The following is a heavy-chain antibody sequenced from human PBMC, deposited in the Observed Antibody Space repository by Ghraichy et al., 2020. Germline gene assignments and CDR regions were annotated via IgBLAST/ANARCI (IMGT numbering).Heavy chain of an antibody. V-gene: IGHV4-59*01. D-gene: IGHD3-10*01. CDR2: IYYSGST. CDR1: GGSISSYY. Sequence: SETLSLTCTVSGGSISSYYWSWIRQPPGKGLEWIGYIYYSGSTNYNPSLKSRVTISVDTSKNQFSLKLSSVTAADTAVYYCARVMDVGTMVRGPERGDAFDIWGQGTMVTVSS. J-gene: IGHJ3*02. CDR3: ARVMDVGTMVRGPERGDAFDI.